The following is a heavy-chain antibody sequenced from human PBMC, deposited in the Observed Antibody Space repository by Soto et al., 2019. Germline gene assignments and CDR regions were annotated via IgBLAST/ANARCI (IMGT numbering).Heavy chain of an antibody. CDR1: GFSFSTSP. Sequence: EVQLVESGGGLVKPGGSLRLSCAGSGFSFSTSPMNWVRQAPGKGLEFVSSIGRTGIDRYYIDSVKGRFTISRDNAQNSLYLQMNSLRAEDTALYYCVCDDNRRYWGQGTLVTVSS. V-gene: IGHV3-21*01. J-gene: IGHJ4*02. CDR3: VCDDNRRY. CDR2: IGRTGIDR. D-gene: IGHD1-1*01.